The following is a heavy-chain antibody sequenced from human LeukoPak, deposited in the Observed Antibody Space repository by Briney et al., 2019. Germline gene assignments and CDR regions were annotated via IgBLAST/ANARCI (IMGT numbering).Heavy chain of an antibody. D-gene: IGHD3-3*01. CDR2: IKQDGSEK. Sequence: GGSLRLSCAASGFTFSSYWMSWVRQAPGKGLEWVANIKQDGSEKYYVDSVKGRFTISRDNAKNSLYLQMNSLRAEDTAVYYCARGMPSRSYDFWSGVPYYYYMDVWGKGTTVTVSS. CDR3: ARGMPSRSYDFWSGVPYYYYMDV. J-gene: IGHJ6*03. V-gene: IGHV3-7*01. CDR1: GFTFSSYW.